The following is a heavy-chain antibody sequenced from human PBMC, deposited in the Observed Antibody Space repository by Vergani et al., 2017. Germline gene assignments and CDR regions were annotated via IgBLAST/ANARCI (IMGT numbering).Heavy chain of an antibody. V-gene: IGHV1-2*02. CDR2: INPNSGGT. CDR1: GYTFTGYY. CDR3: ARGSTYYDFWSGYYTEY. Sequence: QVQLVQSGAEVKKPGASVKVSCTASGYTFTGYYMHWVRQAPGQGLEWMGWINPNSGGTNYAQKFQGRVTMTRDTSISTAYMELSRLRSDDTAVYYCARGSTYYDFWSGYYTEYWGQGTLVTVSS. J-gene: IGHJ4*02. D-gene: IGHD3-3*01.